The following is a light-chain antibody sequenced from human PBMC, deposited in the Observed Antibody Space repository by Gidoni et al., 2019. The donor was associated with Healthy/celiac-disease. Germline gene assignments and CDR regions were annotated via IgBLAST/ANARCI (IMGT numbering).Light chain of an antibody. CDR1: QRVSSSY. CDR3: QQYGSSPLT. V-gene: IGKV3-20*01. J-gene: IGKJ4*01. Sequence: EIVLTQSPGTLSLSPGERATLSCRASQRVSSSYLAWYQQKPGQAPRLLIYGASSRATGIPDRLSGSGSGTDFTLTISRLEPEDFAVDYCQQYGSSPLTFGGGTKVEIK. CDR2: GAS.